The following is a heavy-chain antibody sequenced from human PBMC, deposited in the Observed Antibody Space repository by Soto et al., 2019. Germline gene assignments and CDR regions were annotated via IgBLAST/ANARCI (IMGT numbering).Heavy chain of an antibody. D-gene: IGHD3-10*01. CDR3: PRDRGWNPGGFAP. V-gene: IGHV3-53*01. Sequence: EVQLVESGGGLIQPGGSLRLSCAASGFTVSSNYMSWVRQAPGKGLEWVSIIYSGGSTYYADSVKGRFTISRDNSKNTLYFKMNSLRAEDTAVYYWPRDRGWNPGGFAPWGQEPWSPSPQ. CDR2: IYSGGST. J-gene: IGHJ5*02. CDR1: GFTVSSNY.